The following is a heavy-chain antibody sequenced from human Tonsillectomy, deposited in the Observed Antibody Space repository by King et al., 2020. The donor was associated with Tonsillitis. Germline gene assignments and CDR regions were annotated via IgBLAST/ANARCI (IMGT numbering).Heavy chain of an antibody. CDR2: IDPSGGST. D-gene: IGHD2-2*01. CDR3: ARTVQRDIVVVAAAMPEDY. Sequence: QLVQSGAEVKKPGASVRVSCKASGYTFTKYYIHWVRQAPGQGLEWMGIIDPSGGSTNYAQKFQGRVTMTRDTSTSTVYMELSSLRSEDTAVYYCARTVQRDIVVVAAAMPEDYWGQGTLVTVSS. CDR1: GYTFTKYY. J-gene: IGHJ4*02. V-gene: IGHV1-46*01.